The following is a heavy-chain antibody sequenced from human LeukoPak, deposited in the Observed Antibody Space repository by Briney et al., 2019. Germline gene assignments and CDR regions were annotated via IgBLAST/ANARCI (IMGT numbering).Heavy chain of an antibody. CDR1: GYTFTSYY. J-gene: IGHJ4*02. V-gene: IGHV1-46*01. Sequence: GASVKVSCKASGYTFTSYYMHWVRQAPGQGLEWMAIINPSGGSTSYAQKFQGRVTMTRDTSTSTAYMELRSLRSDDTAVYYCASSGSYLGAHFDYGGQGTLVTVSS. D-gene: IGHD1-26*01. CDR2: INPSGGST. CDR3: ASSGSYLGAHFDY.